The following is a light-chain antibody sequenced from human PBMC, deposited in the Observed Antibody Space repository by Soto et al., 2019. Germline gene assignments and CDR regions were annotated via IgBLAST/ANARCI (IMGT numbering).Light chain of an antibody. CDR3: GTWDTSLNSGAV. J-gene: IGLJ1*01. CDR1: SSNIGSNY. V-gene: IGLV1-51*01. CDR2: DNN. Sequence: QSVLTQPPSVSAAPGQTVTISCSGSSSNIGSNYVSWYQQLPGTAPKLLIYDNNKRPSGIPDRFSGSKSGTSATLGITGLQTGDEADYYCGTWDTSLNSGAVFGTGTKLTVL.